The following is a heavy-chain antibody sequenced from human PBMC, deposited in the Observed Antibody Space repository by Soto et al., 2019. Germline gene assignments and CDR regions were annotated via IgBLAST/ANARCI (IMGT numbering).Heavy chain of an antibody. CDR3: ARDIRGYSRAVDY. CDR1: GGSISGGAYY. Sequence: PSETLSLTCTVSGGSISGGAYYWTWIRQPPGKGLEWIGYIYYSGSTTYNPSLKSRVTISIDTSKNQFSLKLTSATAADTALYYCARDIRGYSRAVDYWGQGALVPVPS. J-gene: IGHJ4*02. D-gene: IGHD5-18*01. V-gene: IGHV4-61*08. CDR2: IYYSGST.